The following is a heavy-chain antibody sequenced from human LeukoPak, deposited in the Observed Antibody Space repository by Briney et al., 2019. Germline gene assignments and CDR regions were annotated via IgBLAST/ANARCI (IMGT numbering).Heavy chain of an antibody. V-gene: IGHV1-18*01. J-gene: IGHJ4*02. D-gene: IGHD3-22*01. Sequence: ASVKVSCKASSYTFTSYGISWVRQAPGQGLEWMGWISAYNGNTNYAQKLQGRVTMTTDTSTSTAYMELRSLRSDDTAVYYCAGTSEPDYYDSSGYYLFDYWGQGTLVTVSS. CDR2: ISAYNGNT. CDR3: AGTSEPDYYDSSGYYLFDY. CDR1: SYTFTSYG.